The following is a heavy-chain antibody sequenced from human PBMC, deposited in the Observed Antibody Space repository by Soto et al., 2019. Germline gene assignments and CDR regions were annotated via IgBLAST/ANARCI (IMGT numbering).Heavy chain of an antibody. J-gene: IGHJ4*02. CDR1: GYGFTTYG. V-gene: IGHV1-18*01. CDR2: ISAHNGNT. CDR3: ARGRYGDY. Sequence: QVHLVQSGAEVKKPGASVKVSCKGSGYGFTTYGITWLRQAPGQGLEWMAWISAHNGNTNYAQKLQGRVTVTSDTSTSTAYMELRSLRSDDTAVYSCARGRYGDYWGQGALVTVSS. D-gene: IGHD1-1*01.